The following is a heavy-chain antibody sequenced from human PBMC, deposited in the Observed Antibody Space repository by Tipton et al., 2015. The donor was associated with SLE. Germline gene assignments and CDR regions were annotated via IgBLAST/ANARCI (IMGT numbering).Heavy chain of an antibody. Sequence: SLRLSCAASAFTFSSYAMHWVRQAPGKGLEWVAVISYDGSNKYYADSVKGRFTISRDNSKNTLYLQMNSLRDEDTAVYYCAKGAYSSAWRVGAFDMWGQGTMVTVSS. J-gene: IGHJ3*02. CDR1: AFTFSSYA. CDR3: AKGAYSSAWRVGAFDM. CDR2: ISYDGSNK. V-gene: IGHV3-30-3*01. D-gene: IGHD6-19*01.